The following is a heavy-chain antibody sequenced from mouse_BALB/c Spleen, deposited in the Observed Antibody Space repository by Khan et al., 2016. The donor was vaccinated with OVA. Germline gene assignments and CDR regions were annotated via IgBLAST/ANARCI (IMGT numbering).Heavy chain of an antibody. CDR2: ISYSGST. J-gene: IGHJ2*01. Sequence: EVQLVESGPGLVKPSQSLSLTCTVTGYSITSGYDWNWIRQFPGNKLEWMGYISYSGSTNYNPSLKSRTSITRDTSKNQFFLQLNSVTTEDSATYYCARTARIKYWGQGTTLTVSS. CDR1: GYSITSGYD. V-gene: IGHV3-2*02. CDR3: ARTARIKY. D-gene: IGHD1-2*01.